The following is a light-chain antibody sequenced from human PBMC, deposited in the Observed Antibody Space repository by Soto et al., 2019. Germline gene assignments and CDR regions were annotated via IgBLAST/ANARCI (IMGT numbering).Light chain of an antibody. CDR3: QQSYSTLRT. Sequence: DIQMTQSPSTLSASVGDRVTITCRASQNISRWLAWYQQKPGKAPKLLIYDVSTFEGGVPSRFSGSGSGTEFTLTISSLQPDDFATYYCQQSYSTLRTFGQGTKVDIK. CDR2: DVS. V-gene: IGKV1-5*01. CDR1: QNISRW. J-gene: IGKJ1*01.